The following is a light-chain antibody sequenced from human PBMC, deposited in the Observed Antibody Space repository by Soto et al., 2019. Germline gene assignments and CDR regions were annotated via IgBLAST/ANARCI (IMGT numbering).Light chain of an antibody. Sequence: EIVMTQSPATLSVSPGEKATLSCRAGQSISNNLAWYQQKPGQAPRLLIYGASTRATGIPARFTGSGSGTEFTLTISSLQSEDFAVYHCQQYSNWPRTFGQGTKV. CDR3: QQYSNWPRT. CDR1: QSISNN. J-gene: IGKJ1*01. CDR2: GAS. V-gene: IGKV3-15*01.